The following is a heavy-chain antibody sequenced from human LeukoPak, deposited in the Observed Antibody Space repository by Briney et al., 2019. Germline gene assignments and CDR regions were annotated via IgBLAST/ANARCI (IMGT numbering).Heavy chain of an antibody. V-gene: IGHV1-2*02. Sequence: ASVKVSCKASGYTFTGYYMHWVRQAPGQGLEWMGWINPNSGGTNYAQKFQGRVTMTRDMSTSTVYMELSSLRSEDTAVYYCARRYCTNGVCFSMFDYWGQGTLVTVSS. CDR2: INPNSGGT. CDR3: ARRYCTNGVCFSMFDY. CDR1: GYTFTGYY. D-gene: IGHD2-8*01. J-gene: IGHJ4*02.